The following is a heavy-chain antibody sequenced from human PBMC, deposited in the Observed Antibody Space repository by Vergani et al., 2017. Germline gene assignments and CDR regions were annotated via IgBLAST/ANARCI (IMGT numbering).Heavy chain of an antibody. V-gene: IGHV1-18*04. CDR1: GYTFTSYG. Sequence: QVQLVQSGAEVKKPGASVKVSCKASGYTFTSYGISWVRQAPGQGLEWMGWISAYNGNTNYEQKLQGRVTMTTDTSTSTAYRELRSLRSDDTAVYYCARDCSSTSCYTGDYYYYGMDVWGQGTTVTVSS. CDR2: ISAYNGNT. J-gene: IGHJ6*02. CDR3: ARDCSSTSCYTGDYYYYGMDV. D-gene: IGHD2-2*02.